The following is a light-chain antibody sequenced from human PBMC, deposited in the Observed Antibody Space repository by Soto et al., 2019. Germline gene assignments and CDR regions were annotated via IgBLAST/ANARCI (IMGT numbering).Light chain of an antibody. CDR1: QSVSSY. J-gene: IGKJ5*01. CDR3: QQRSNWPPIT. CDR2: DAS. V-gene: IGKV3-11*01. Sequence: VLSNSASTLSLSTGERATLSCRASQSVSSYLAWYQQKPGQAPRLLIYDASNRATGIPARFSGSGSGTDFTLTISSLEPEDFAVYYCQQRSNWPPITFGQGTLLAVK.